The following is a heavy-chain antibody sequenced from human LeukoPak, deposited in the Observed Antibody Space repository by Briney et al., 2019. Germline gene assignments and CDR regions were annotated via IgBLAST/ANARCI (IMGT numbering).Heavy chain of an antibody. Sequence: SETLSLTCTVSGGSISSSSYYWGWIRQPPGKGLEWIGSIYYSGSTYYNPSLKSRVTISVDTSKNQFSLKLSSVTAADTAVYYCAKEEYSSGWYASESWGQGTLVTVSS. CDR1: GGSISSSSYY. D-gene: IGHD6-19*01. J-gene: IGHJ4*02. V-gene: IGHV4-39*02. CDR3: AKEEYSSGWYASES. CDR2: IYYSGST.